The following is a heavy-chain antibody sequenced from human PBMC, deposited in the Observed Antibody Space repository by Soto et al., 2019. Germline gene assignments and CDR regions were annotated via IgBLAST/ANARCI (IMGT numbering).Heavy chain of an antibody. J-gene: IGHJ4*02. D-gene: IGHD1-26*01. Sequence: SETLSLTCTVSGGSISSDYWSWIRQPPGKGLEWIGYISYSGNTNYNPSFKSLVTISVDTSKKQFSLKLRSVTAADTAVYYCARVLSGSSLFDYWGQGMLVTVSS. V-gene: IGHV4-59*01. CDR2: ISYSGNT. CDR3: ARVLSGSSLFDY. CDR1: GGSISSDY.